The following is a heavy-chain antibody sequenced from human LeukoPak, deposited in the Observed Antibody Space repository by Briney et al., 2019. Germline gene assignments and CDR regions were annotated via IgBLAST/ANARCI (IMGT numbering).Heavy chain of an antibody. V-gene: IGHV4-61*05. CDR3: ARRMAAAGQPDAFDI. Sequence: SETLSLTCTGSGDSISSGNYWGWIRQPPGKGLEWIGYIYYSGSTNYNPSLKSRVTISVDTSKNQFSLKLSSVTAADTAVYYCARRMAAAGQPDAFDIWGQGTMVTVSS. J-gene: IGHJ3*02. D-gene: IGHD6-13*01. CDR1: GDSISSGNY. CDR2: IYYSGST.